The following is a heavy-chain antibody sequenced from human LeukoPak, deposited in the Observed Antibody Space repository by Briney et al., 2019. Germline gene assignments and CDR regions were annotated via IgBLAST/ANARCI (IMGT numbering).Heavy chain of an antibody. V-gene: IGHV4-59*01. CDR2: IYYSGST. CDR1: GGSISSYY. CDR3: ARASIQSYYFDS. Sequence: SETLSLTCTVSGGSISSYYWSWIRQPPGKGLEWIGYIYYSGSTNYNPSLKSRVTISVDTSKNQFSLKLSSVTAADTAVYYCARASIQSYYFDSWGRGTRVTVSS. J-gene: IGHJ4*02. D-gene: IGHD6-6*01.